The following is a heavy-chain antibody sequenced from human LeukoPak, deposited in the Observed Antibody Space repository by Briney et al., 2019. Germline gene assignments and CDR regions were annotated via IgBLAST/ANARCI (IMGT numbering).Heavy chain of an antibody. J-gene: IGHJ4*02. CDR2: FDPEDGET. CDR3: ATPGLKGAYYFDY. V-gene: IGHV1-24*01. D-gene: IGHD1-26*01. CDR1: GYTLTELS. Sequence: ASVKVSCKVSGYTLTELSMHWVRQAPGKGLEWMGGFDPEDGETIYAQKFQGRVTMTEGTSTDTAYMELSSLRSEDTAVYYCATPGLKGAYYFDYWGQGTLVTVSS.